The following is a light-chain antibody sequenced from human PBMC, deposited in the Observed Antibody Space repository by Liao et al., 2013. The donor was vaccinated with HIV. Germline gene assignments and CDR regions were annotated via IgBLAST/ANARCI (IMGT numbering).Light chain of an antibody. J-gene: IGLJ1*01. V-gene: IGLV3-1*01. CDR2: QDT. Sequence: SYELTQPPSVSVSPGQTASVTCSGDKLGNKYVCWYQQKPGQSPVLVISQDTKRPSGIPERFSGSNSGNTATLTISGTQAMDEADYYCQAWDSSINYVFGTGTKVTVL. CDR1: KLGNKY. CDR3: QAWDSSINYV.